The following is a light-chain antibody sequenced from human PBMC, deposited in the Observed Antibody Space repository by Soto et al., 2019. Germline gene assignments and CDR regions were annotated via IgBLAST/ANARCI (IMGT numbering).Light chain of an antibody. CDR3: QQRSNGGLT. V-gene: IGKV3-11*01. CDR1: QSVSSY. Sequence: EIVLTQSPATLSLSPGERATLSCRASQSVSSYLAWYQQKPGQAPRPLIYDASNRATGIPARFSGSGSGTDFTLTISSLEPEDFEVYYCQQRSNGGLTFGGGTKVEIK. J-gene: IGKJ4*01. CDR2: DAS.